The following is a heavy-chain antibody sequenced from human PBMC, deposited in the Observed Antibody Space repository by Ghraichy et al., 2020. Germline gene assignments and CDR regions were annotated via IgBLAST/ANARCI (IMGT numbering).Heavy chain of an antibody. J-gene: IGHJ6*02. V-gene: IGHV3-33*08. CDR1: GFTFSSYG. CDR3: AREISSGWFYYYYYGMDV. Sequence: GGSLRLSCAASGFTFSSYGMHWVRQAPGKGLEWVAVIWYDGSNKYYADSVKGRFTISRDNSKNTLYLQMNSLRAEDTAVYYCAREISSGWFYYYYYGMDVWGQGTTVTVSS. D-gene: IGHD6-19*01. CDR2: IWYDGSNK.